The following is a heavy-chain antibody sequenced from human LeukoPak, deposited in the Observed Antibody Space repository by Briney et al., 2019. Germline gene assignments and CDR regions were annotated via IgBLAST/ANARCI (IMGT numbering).Heavy chain of an antibody. CDR3: AKWSGDPDFDY. J-gene: IGHJ4*02. CDR1: GFTFSSYA. V-gene: IGHV3-23*01. CDR2: ISGSGGST. Sequence: HSGGSLRLSCAASGFTFSSYAMSWVRQAPGKGLEWVSAISGSGGSTYYADSVKGRFTISRDNSKNTLYLQMNSLRAADTAVYYCAKWSGDPDFDYWGQGTLVTVSS. D-gene: IGHD2-21*02.